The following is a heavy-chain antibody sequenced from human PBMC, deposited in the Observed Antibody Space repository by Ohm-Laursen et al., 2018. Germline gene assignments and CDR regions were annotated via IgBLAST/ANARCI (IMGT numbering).Heavy chain of an antibody. CDR3: ARGGITMVRGVSSHYYYYGMDV. D-gene: IGHD3-10*01. CDR1: GGTFSSYA. J-gene: IGHJ6*02. CDR2: MNPNSGNT. V-gene: IGHV1-8*02. Sequence: SVKVSCKASGGTFSSYAINWVRQATGQGLEWMGWMNPNSGNTGYAQKFQGRVTMTRNTSISTAYMELSSLRSEDTAVYYCARGGITMVRGVSSHYYYYGMDVWGQGTTVTVSS.